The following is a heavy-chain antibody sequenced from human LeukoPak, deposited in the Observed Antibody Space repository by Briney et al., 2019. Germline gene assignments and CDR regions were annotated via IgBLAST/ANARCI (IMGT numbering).Heavy chain of an antibody. CDR2: INHSGST. J-gene: IGHJ4*02. Sequence: SETLSLTCAVYGGSFSGYYWSWMRDPPGKGLEWIGEINHSGSTNYNPSLKSPVTLSLDTFKNQFSLKLGSVTARNTAVYYRAKHSLNGWVDKSMFDYWGQGTLVTVSS. D-gene: IGHD5-12*01. CDR1: GGSFSGYY. V-gene: IGHV4-34*01. CDR3: AKHSLNGWVDKSMFDY.